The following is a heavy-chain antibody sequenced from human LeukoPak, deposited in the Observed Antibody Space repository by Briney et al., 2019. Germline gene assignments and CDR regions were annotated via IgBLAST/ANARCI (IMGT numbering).Heavy chain of an antibody. J-gene: IGHJ6*03. Sequence: SQTLSLTCTVSGGSISSGDYYWSWIRQPAGKGLEWIGRIYTSGSTNYNPSLKSRVTMSVDTSKNQFSLKLSSVTAADTAVYYCARASMVRGVIGYYMDVWGKGTTVTVSS. V-gene: IGHV4-61*02. CDR2: IYTSGST. D-gene: IGHD3-10*01. CDR3: ARASMVRGVIGYYMDV. CDR1: GGSISSGDYY.